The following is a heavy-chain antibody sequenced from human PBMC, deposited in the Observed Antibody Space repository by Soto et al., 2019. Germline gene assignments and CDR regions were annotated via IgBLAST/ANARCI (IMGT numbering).Heavy chain of an antibody. CDR3: ARRHSSSWYVLED. Sequence: SETLSLTCAVSVYSISSGYYWVWIRQPPGKGLDWVGRIYHSGSTYYNPSLKSRVTISVDTSKHQSSLNLNSVTAADTAVYYCARRHSSSWYVLEDWGPGTIVTVSS. V-gene: IGHV4-38-2*01. CDR1: VYSISSGYY. J-gene: IGHJ4*02. D-gene: IGHD6-13*01. CDR2: IYHSGST.